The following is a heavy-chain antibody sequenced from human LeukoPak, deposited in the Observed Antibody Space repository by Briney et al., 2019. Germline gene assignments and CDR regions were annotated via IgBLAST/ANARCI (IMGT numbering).Heavy chain of an antibody. J-gene: IGHJ4*02. CDR3: TRDQTPYY. CDR1: GFIFSSYG. Sequence: PGGTLRLSCAASGFIFSSYGMSWVRQAPGKGLEWVGFIASETYGGTAEYAASVRGRFTISRDDSESIAYLQMNSLKTEDTAVYYCTRDQTPYYWGQGTLVTVSS. V-gene: IGHV3-49*04. CDR2: IASETYGGTA.